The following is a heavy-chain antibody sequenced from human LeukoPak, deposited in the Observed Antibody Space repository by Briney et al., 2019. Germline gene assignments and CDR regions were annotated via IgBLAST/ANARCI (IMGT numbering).Heavy chain of an antibody. CDR1: GFTFESYS. J-gene: IGHJ4*02. D-gene: IGHD1-1*01. Sequence: SGGSLRLSCTASGFTFESYSMTWVRQAPGKGLEWVANIKHDGSETYYVDSVRGRFSVSRDNAKNSVYLQMNSLRAEDTGVYFCARHNWYQFDYWAREPWSPPPQ. V-gene: IGHV3-7*01. CDR3: ARHNWYQFDY. CDR2: IKHDGSET.